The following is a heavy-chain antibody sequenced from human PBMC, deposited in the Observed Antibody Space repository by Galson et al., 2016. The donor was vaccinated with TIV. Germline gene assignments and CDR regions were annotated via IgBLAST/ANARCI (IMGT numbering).Heavy chain of an antibody. CDR2: VSYDGSNK. CDR1: GFTFTDYA. CDR3: ARDKASGIGVVADY. V-gene: IGHV3-30-3*01. J-gene: IGHJ4*02. D-gene: IGHD2-15*01. Sequence: SLRLSCAASGFTFTDYAIHWVRQAPGKGLEWVAVVSYDGSNKFYADSVKGRFTISRDDSNSTLYFQMKSLRPEDTAIYYCARDKASGIGVVADYWGQGTLVTVSS.